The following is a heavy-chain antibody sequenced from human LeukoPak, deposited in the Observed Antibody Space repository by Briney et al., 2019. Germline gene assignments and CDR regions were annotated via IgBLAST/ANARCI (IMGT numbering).Heavy chain of an antibody. V-gene: IGHV5-51*01. CDR2: IYPGDSDT. CDR3: ARQSRDGSKTRGYYFDY. D-gene: IGHD5-24*01. J-gene: IGHJ4*02. Sequence: GESLKISCQVSGYRFTDYWIGWVRQMPGKGLGSVGIIYPGDSDTTYSPSFQGQVTISADKSISTVYLQWTSLKASDTAIYYCARQSRDGSKTRGYYFDYWGQGTLVTVSS. CDR1: GYRFTDYW.